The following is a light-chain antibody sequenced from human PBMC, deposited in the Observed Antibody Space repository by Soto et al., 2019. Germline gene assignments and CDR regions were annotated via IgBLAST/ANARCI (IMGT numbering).Light chain of an antibody. CDR1: QDISDV. Sequence: DIQMTQSPSALSASVGDRFTITFQASQDISDVLNWYQQQPGKAPKLLIYAASSLQSGVPSRFSGSGSGTDFTLTISSLQPEDFATYYCQQANSFPRTFGQGTRLEIK. CDR3: QQANSFPRT. J-gene: IGKJ5*01. V-gene: IGKV1-12*01. CDR2: AAS.